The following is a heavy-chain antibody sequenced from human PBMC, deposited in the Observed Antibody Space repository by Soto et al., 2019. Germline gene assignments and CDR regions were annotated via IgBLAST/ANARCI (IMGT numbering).Heavy chain of an antibody. J-gene: IGHJ4*02. Sequence: QVQLQESGPGLVNPSGTLSLTCAVSGGSISSSNWWSWVRQPPGKGLEWIGEIYHSGSTNYNPSLKSRVTISVDKSKNQFSLKLSSVTAADTAVYYCARGDYGSGSYYSSFFDYWGQGTLVTVSS. CDR2: IYHSGST. D-gene: IGHD3-10*01. CDR1: GGSISSSNW. V-gene: IGHV4-4*02. CDR3: ARGDYGSGSYYSSFFDY.